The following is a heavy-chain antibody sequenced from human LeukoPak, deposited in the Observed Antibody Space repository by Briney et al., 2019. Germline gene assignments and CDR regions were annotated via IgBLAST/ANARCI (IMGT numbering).Heavy chain of an antibody. CDR1: GGSISSSYDQ. J-gene: IGHJ4*02. D-gene: IGHD3-10*01. CDR3: ATRVTGDFHH. CDR2: IYYSGSS. Sequence: SETLSLTCAVSGGSISSSYDQWVWIRQPPGKGLEWTGSIYYSGSSYNSPSLKSRVTISFDTSKNQFSLKLTSVTAADAAIYYCATRVTGDFHHWGQGTLVTVSS. V-gene: IGHV4-39*01.